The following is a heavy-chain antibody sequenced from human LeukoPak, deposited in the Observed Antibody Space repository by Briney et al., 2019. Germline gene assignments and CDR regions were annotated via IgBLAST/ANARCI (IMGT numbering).Heavy chain of an antibody. D-gene: IGHD5-24*01. CDR2: IYYSGST. CDR1: GGSISSSSYY. Sequence: SETLSLTCTVSGGSISSSSYYWGWISQPPVKGLEWIGSIYYSGSTYYNPSLKSRVTISVDTSKNQFSLKLSSVTAADTAVYYCARDVGQGWLQTYYYMDVWGKGTTVTISS. V-gene: IGHV4-39*07. CDR3: ARDVGQGWLQTYYYMDV. J-gene: IGHJ6*03.